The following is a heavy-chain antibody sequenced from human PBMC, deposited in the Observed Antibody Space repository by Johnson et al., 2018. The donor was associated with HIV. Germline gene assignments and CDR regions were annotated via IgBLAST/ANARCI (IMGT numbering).Heavy chain of an antibody. V-gene: IGHV3-30*02. Sequence: QVQLVESGGGVVQPGTSLRLSCAISGFTFSNYIMHWVRQAPGKGLEWVTFIRYDGSTKYYADSVKGRFTISRDNSKNTLYLQMDSLRAEDTAAYYCAKADDLEDTSGYLSAFDIWGQGTMVTVSS. D-gene: IGHD3-22*01. J-gene: IGHJ3*02. CDR2: IRYDGSTK. CDR3: AKADDLEDTSGYLSAFDI. CDR1: GFTFSNYI.